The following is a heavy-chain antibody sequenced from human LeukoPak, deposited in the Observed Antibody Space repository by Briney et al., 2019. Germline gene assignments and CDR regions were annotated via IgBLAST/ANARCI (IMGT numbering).Heavy chain of an antibody. J-gene: IGHJ4*03. D-gene: IGHD1-1*01. CDR2: INHRGDT. CDR3: ARGPTISETGYFDY. Sequence: SETLSLTCAVYGGSFSSYYWSWIRQSPGQGLEWIAEINHRGDTNYNPSVKSRVTISVDTSKNQFSLKVTSLTAADTAVYYCARGPTISETGYFDYWGQGTLVTVSS. CDR1: GGSFSSYY. V-gene: IGHV4-34*01.